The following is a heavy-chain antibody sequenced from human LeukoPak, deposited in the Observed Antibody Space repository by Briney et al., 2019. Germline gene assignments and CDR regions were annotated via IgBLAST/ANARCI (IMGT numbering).Heavy chain of an antibody. V-gene: IGHV4-39*01. D-gene: IGHD4-23*01. CDR2: IYYSGSA. Sequence: SETLSLTCIVSGGSISNSSYYWGWIRQPPGKGLEWIGSIYYSGSAYYNPSLKSRVTISVDTSKNQFSLKLTSVTAADTAVYYCARHWVVTPNYWGQGTLVTVSP. CDR1: GGSISNSSYY. J-gene: IGHJ4*02. CDR3: ARHWVVTPNY.